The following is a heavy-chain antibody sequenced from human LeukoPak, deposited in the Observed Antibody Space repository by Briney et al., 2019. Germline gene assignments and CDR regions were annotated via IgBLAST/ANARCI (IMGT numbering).Heavy chain of an antibody. CDR1: GGSISSYY. CDR2: IYASGST. J-gene: IGHJ5*02. Sequence: SETLSFTCTVSGGSISSYYWSWIRQPAGKGLEWIGRIYASGSTNYNPSLKSRVTMSVGTSNNQFSLKLSSVTAADTAMYYCARLRYYYESTDYYSWGAFDPWGQGTLVTVSS. CDR3: ARLRYYYESTDYYSWGAFDP. D-gene: IGHD3-22*01. V-gene: IGHV4-4*07.